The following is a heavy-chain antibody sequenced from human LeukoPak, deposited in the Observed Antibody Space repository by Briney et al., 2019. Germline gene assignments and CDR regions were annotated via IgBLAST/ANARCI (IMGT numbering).Heavy chain of an antibody. Sequence: SETLSLTCAVYGGSFSGYYWSWIRQPPGKGLEWIGEINHSGSTNYNPSLKSRVTISVDTSKNQFSLKLSSVTAADTAVYYCARRGGSGSYYYWGQGTLVTVSS. CDR1: GGSFSGYY. CDR3: ARRGGSGSYYY. CDR2: INHSGST. V-gene: IGHV4-34*01. D-gene: IGHD1-26*01. J-gene: IGHJ4*02.